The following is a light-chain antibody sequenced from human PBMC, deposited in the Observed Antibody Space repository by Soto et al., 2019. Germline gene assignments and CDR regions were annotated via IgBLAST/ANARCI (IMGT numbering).Light chain of an antibody. CDR2: DAS. V-gene: IGKV3-11*01. J-gene: IGKJ4*01. Sequence: EIVLTQSPATLSLSPGERATLSCRASQSVSSYLAWYQQKPGQAPRLLIYDASNRATGIPARFSGSRSGTDFTLTISSLEPEDFPVYYCQQRSNWPLTFGGGTKVDIK. CDR3: QQRSNWPLT. CDR1: QSVSSY.